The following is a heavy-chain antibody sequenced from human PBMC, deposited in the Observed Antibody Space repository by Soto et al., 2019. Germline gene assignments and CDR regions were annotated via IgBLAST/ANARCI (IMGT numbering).Heavy chain of an antibody. CDR1: GFTFEYKA. CDR3: AKGQGYYYDSSGSGGMDV. V-gene: IGHV3-9*03. CDR2: INWNSGIR. D-gene: IGHD3-22*01. J-gene: IGHJ6*02. Sequence: PGGSLRLSCSASGFTFEYKAMHWVRQGPGKGLEWVSGINWNSGIRGYADSVKGRFTISRDNAKNTLYLQMKSLRPEDMALYFCAKGQGYYYDSSGSGGMDVWGQGTTVTVSS.